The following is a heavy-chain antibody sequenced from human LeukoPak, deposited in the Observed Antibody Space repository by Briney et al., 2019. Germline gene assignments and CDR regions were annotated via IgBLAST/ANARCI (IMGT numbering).Heavy chain of an antibody. V-gene: IGHV1-2*02. D-gene: IGHD3-22*01. CDR1: GYTFTIYG. CDR2: INPNSGGT. J-gene: IGHJ4*02. CDR3: ARRCDTSSYYTYYFDY. Sequence: ASVKVSCKTSGYTFTIYGISWVRQAPGQGLEWMGWINPNSGGTNYAQKFQGRVTMTRDTSISTAYMELSRLRSDDTAVYFCARRCDTSSYYTYYFDYWGQGTLVTVSS.